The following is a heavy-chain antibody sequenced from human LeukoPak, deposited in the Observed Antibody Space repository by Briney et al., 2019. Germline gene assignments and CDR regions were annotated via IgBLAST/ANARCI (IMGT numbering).Heavy chain of an antibody. CDR2: ISYSGST. Sequence: SETLSLTCTVSGGFISSYYWSWIRQPPGKGLEWIGYISYSGSTNYKPSLKSRVIISIDTSKNQFSLKLGSVTAADTAVYYCARGVTSMAAAWGQGTLVTVSS. J-gene: IGHJ5*02. V-gene: IGHV4-59*01. CDR3: ARGVTSMAAA. CDR1: GGFISSYY. D-gene: IGHD6-6*01.